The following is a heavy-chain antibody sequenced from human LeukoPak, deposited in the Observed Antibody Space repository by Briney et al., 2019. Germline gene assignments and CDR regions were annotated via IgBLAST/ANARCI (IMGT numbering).Heavy chain of an antibody. CDR3: ARGDPGYSGYYFDY. Sequence: GGSLRLSCAASGFTFSSYWMSWVRQAPGKGLEWVANIKQDGSEKYYVDSVKGRFTISRDNAKNSLYLQMNSLRAEDTAVYYCARGDPGYSGYYFDYWGQGTLVTVSS. D-gene: IGHD5-12*01. J-gene: IGHJ4*02. V-gene: IGHV3-7*05. CDR1: GFTFSSYW. CDR2: IKQDGSEK.